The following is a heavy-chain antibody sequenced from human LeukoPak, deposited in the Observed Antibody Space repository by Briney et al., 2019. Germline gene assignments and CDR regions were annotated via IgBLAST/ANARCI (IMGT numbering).Heavy chain of an antibody. CDR3: AKGTPITMVRGVTYYFDY. CDR1: GFTFSSYA. J-gene: IGHJ4*02. V-gene: IGHV3-23*01. D-gene: IGHD3-10*01. Sequence: GGSLRLSCAASGFTFSSYAMSWVRQAPGKGLEWVSAISGSGGSTYYADSVKGRFTISRDNSKNTLYLQMNSLRAEDTAVYYCAKGTPITMVRGVTYYFDYWGQGTLVTVSS. CDR2: ISGSGGST.